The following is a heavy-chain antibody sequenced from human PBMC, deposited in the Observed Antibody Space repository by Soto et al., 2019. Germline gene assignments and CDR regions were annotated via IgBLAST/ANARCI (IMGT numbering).Heavy chain of an antibody. D-gene: IGHD6-19*01. Sequence: QMQLVQSGPEVKKPGTSVKVSCKASGFTFTSSAVQWVRQARGQRLEWIGWIVVGSGNTNYAQKFQERVTITRDMSTSTAYMELSSLRSEDTAVYYCAYLTEGGVAGTLYYFDYWGQGTLVTVSS. V-gene: IGHV1-58*01. J-gene: IGHJ4*02. CDR2: IVVGSGNT. CDR1: GFTFTSSA. CDR3: AYLTEGGVAGTLYYFDY.